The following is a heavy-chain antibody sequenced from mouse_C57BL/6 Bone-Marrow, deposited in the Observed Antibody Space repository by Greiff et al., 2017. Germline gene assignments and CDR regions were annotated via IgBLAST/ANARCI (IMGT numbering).Heavy chain of an antibody. Sequence: VQLQQSGPELVKPGASVKISCKASGYSFTGYYMNWVKQSPEKSLEWIGEINPSTGGTTYNQKFKAKATLTVDKSSSTAYMQLKSLTSEDSAVYYCARSPYSSCPCWYCDVWGTGTTVIVSA. CDR1: GYSFTGYY. J-gene: IGHJ1*03. CDR2: INPSTGGT. CDR3: ARSPYSSCPCWYCDV. V-gene: IGHV1-42*01. D-gene: IGHD2-12*01.